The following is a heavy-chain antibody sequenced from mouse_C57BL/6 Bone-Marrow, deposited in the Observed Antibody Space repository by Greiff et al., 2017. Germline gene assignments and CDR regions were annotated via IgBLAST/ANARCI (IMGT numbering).Heavy chain of an antibody. CDR1: GYTFPGYW. CDR3: GRRVYAMYY. CDR2: IFPGSGST. J-gene: IGHJ4*01. Sequence: QVQLQQSGAELLKPGASVKLSCKASGYTFPGYWIDWVKQRPGPGLEWIGEIFPGSGSTNYNEKFKGKATFTVDTSSSTAYMQSSSLTTEDSVVYYCGRRVYAMYYCGHGTPVTVSS. V-gene: IGHV1-9*01.